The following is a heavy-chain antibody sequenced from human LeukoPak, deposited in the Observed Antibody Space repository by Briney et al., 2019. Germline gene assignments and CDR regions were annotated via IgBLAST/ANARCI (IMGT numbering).Heavy chain of an antibody. J-gene: IGHJ6*03. CDR3: ARDPYSGNYGNYYYYYMDV. CDR2: ITSSSSYI. V-gene: IGHV3-21*06. Sequence: GGSLRLSCAASGFTFSTYNMNGVRHAPGKGLEWISSITSSSSYIYYADSVKGRFTISRDNAKNSLFLQMNNLSPDDTAVYLCARDPYSGNYGNYYYYYMDVWGKGTTVTISS. CDR1: GFTFSTYN. D-gene: IGHD1-26*01.